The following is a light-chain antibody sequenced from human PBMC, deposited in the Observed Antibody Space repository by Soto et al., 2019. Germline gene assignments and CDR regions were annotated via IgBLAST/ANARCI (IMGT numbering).Light chain of an antibody. J-gene: IGLJ1*01. CDR2: DAS. CDR3: SSYTSSSTDV. Sequence: QSALTQPASVSGSPGQSITISCTGTSSDVGFSNYVFWYQQHPGKAPKLIISDASTRPSGVSNRFSGSKSGNTASLTISGLQAEDEADYYCSSYTSSSTDVFGTGTKVTVL. V-gene: IGLV2-14*01. CDR1: SSDVGFSNY.